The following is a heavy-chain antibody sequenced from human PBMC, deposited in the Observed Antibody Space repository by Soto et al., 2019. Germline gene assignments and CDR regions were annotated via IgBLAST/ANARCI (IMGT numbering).Heavy chain of an antibody. CDR3: ARNRNYYYYGMDV. CDR2: IIPIFGTA. Sequence: SVKVSCKASRGTFSSYAISWVRQAPGQGLEWMGGIIPIFGTANYAQKFQGRVTITADESTSTAYMELSSLRSEDTAVYYCARNRNYYYYGMDVWGQGTTVTVSS. J-gene: IGHJ6*02. V-gene: IGHV1-69*13. CDR1: RGTFSSYA.